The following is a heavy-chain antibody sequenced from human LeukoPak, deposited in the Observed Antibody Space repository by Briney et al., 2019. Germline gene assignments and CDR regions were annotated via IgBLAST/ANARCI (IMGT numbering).Heavy chain of an antibody. J-gene: IGHJ5*02. Sequence: PSETLSLTCTVSGGSMNDYYWSWIRQPPGKGLEWIASFYYSGSTAYNPSLKSRATISLDTSKNQVSLNLNSVTAADTAVYYCARNGRDGSCYSSNWFDPWGQGTLVTVSS. CDR2: FYYSGST. V-gene: IGHV4-59*01. CDR1: GGSMNDYY. D-gene: IGHD3-22*01. CDR3: ARNGRDGSCYSSNWFDP.